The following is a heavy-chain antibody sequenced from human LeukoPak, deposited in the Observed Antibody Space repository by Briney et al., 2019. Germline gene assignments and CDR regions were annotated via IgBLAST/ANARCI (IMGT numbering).Heavy chain of an antibody. D-gene: IGHD1-26*01. CDR2: INVITGYI. V-gene: IGHV3-21*04. J-gene: IGHJ4*02. CDR3: AKGRTLVGGSTRSYDY. CDR1: GFSFENYN. Sequence: PGGSLRLSCAASGFSFENYNMNWVRQAPGKGLEWVAYINVITGYIYYADSLKGRFTISRDNAKKSLFLEMNSLRVEDTAVYYCAKGRTLVGGSTRSYDYWGQGTLVTVSS.